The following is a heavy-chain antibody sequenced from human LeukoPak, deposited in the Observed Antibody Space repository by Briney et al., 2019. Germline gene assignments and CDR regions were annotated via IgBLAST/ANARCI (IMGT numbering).Heavy chain of an antibody. V-gene: IGHV3-23*01. CDR2: ISPRGGGT. CDR3: ARELREHGVFDI. D-gene: IGHD1-26*01. J-gene: IGHJ3*02. Sequence: GGSLRLSCAASGFTFSNHGMNWVRQAPGKGLEWLSGISPRGGGTYYADSVKGRFSISRDNSKNTVYLQMKSLRAEDTAVYYCARELREHGVFDIWGQGTMVTVSS. CDR1: GFTFSNHG.